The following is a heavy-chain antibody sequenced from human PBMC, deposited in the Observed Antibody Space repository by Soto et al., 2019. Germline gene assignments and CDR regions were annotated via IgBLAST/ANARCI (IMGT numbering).Heavy chain of an antibody. D-gene: IGHD2-8*01. CDR2: IGALLYNDAT. J-gene: IGHJ2*01. Sequence: QIQVVQSEVEVKRPGASVRISCKASGYTLDNHAVTWVRQAPGQGLEWMGWIGALLYNDATNHARKFQGRLTMARHTSLNTVYMALGCLRSDDTAVSYCARGTKGAGGRYFDLWGRGTLVVVSS. V-gene: IGHV1-18*01. CDR1: GYTLDNHA. CDR3: ARGTKGAGGRYFDL.